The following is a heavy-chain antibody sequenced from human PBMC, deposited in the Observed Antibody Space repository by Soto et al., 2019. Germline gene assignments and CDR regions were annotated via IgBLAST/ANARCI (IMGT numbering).Heavy chain of an antibody. D-gene: IGHD2-15*01. CDR1: GYTFTSYG. J-gene: IGHJ4*02. CDR3: ARNCSGTICPFVY. CDR2: MNPNDGNT. Sequence: ASVKVSCKASGYTFTSYGISWVRQAPGQGLEWMGRMNPNDGNTTYAQKLQGRVTMTSDTSTRTIYMELTSLRSEDTAMYYCARNCSGTICPFVYWGQG. V-gene: IGHV1-18*01.